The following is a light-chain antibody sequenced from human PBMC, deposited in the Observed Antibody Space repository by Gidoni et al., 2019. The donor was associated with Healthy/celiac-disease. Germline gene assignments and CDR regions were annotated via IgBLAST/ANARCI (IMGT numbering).Light chain of an antibody. CDR2: AAS. J-gene: IGKJ5*01. Sequence: DIQMTQSLSSLSASVGHRVTITCRASQSISSYLNWYQQKPGKAPKLLIYAASSLQSGAPSRFSGSGSGTDFTLTISSLQPEDFATYYCQQSYSTPITFGQGTRLEIK. V-gene: IGKV1-39*01. CDR3: QQSYSTPIT. CDR1: QSISSY.